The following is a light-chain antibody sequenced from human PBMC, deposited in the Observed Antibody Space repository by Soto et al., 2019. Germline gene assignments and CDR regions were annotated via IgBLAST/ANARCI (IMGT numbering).Light chain of an antibody. J-gene: IGLJ2*01. V-gene: IGLV2-11*01. Sequence: QSALIQPRSVSGSPGQSVTISCTGTRRDIGAYNYVYWYQQHPGKAPKLMIYDVNRRPSGVPDRFSGSKSGNTASLTISGVQAEDEADYYCCSFAGSYTVFGGGTKLTVL. CDR3: CSFAGSYTV. CDR2: DVN. CDR1: RRDIGAYNY.